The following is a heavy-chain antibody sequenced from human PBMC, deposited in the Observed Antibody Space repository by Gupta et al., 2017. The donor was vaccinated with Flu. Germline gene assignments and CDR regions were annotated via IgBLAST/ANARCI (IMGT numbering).Heavy chain of an antibody. CDR1: EYIFTDHPPSY. CDR2: ITPSGGNT. V-gene: IGHV1-2*02. J-gene: IGHJ4*02. D-gene: IGHD1-1*01. Sequence: QVQLVQSGGEVMEPGASVKVPCKASEYIFTDHPPSYIHWVRRPPGHGLEGIGWITPSGGNTGFVRKFRGRVTPTSETHINADYIDPTGMACDDTAVYSGVNVSIGFYFEYWGQGTLVTVSS. CDR3: VNVSIGFYFEY.